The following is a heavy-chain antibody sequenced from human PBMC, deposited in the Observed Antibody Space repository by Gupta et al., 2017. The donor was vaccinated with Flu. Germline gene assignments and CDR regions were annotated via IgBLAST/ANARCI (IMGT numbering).Heavy chain of an antibody. J-gene: IGHJ4*02. CDR3: ATDKGNLATRLEHFDS. CDR2: IIPFFGTA. Sequence: APGQGLEWIGEIIPFFGTANYAQKFQDRVTITADKSTSTAYMDLSSLRSEDTAVYYGATDKGNLATRLEHFDSWGQGTPVTVSS. V-gene: IGHV1-69*06. D-gene: IGHD6-6*01.